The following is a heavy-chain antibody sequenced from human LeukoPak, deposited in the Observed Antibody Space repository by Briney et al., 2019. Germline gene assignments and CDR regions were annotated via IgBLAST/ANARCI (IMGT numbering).Heavy chain of an antibody. J-gene: IGHJ5*02. CDR2: IYYKGIT. Sequence: SETLSLTCVVSGGSISGYHWTWIRQPPGKGLEWIGYIYYKGITNYHPSLKSRVTISLDTSKSQFSLNLRSVTAADTAVYYCARLVAVTGTVDYFDPWGQGAVVTVSS. CDR1: GGSISGYH. CDR3: ARLVAVTGTVDYFDP. D-gene: IGHD2-21*02. V-gene: IGHV4-59*08.